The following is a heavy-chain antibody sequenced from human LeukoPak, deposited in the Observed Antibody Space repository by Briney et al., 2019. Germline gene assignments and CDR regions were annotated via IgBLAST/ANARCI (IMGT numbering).Heavy chain of an antibody. CDR3: ARQTGSGLFILP. CDR2: INAGNGDT. J-gene: IGHJ4*02. V-gene: IGHV1-3*03. CDR1: EYTFTSYA. Sequence: GASVKVSCKASEYTFTSYAIHWVRQAPGQRLEWMGWINAGNGDTKYSQEFQGRLTITRDTSATTAYMELSSLTSEDMAVYYCARQTGSGLFILPGGQGTLVTVSS. D-gene: IGHD3/OR15-3a*01.